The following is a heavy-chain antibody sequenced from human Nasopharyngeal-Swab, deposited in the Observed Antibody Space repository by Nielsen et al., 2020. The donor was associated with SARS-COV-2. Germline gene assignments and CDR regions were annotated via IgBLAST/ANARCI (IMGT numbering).Heavy chain of an antibody. CDR1: GFTFSSYG. V-gene: IGHV3-30*03. J-gene: IGHJ4*02. Sequence: GESLKISCAASGFTFSSYGMHWVRQAPGKGLEWVAVISYDGSNKYYADSVKGRFTISRDNSKNTLYLQMNSLRAEDTAVYYCARERGAIAVAGNFDYWGQGTLVTVSS. CDR2: ISYDGSNK. D-gene: IGHD6-19*01. CDR3: ARERGAIAVAGNFDY.